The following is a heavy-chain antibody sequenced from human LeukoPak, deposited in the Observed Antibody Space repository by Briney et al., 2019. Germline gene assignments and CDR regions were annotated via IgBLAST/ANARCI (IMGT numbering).Heavy chain of an antibody. D-gene: IGHD2-15*01. CDR1: GGTFSSYA. V-gene: IGHV1-3*01. CDR3: ARVGLGCSGGSCYSALYYYYGMDV. J-gene: IGHJ6*02. Sequence: ASVKVSCKASGGTFSSYAISWVRQAPGQRLEWMGWINAGNGNTKYSQKFQGRVTITRDTSASTAYMELSSLRSEDTAVYYCARVGLGCSGGSCYSALYYYYGMDVWGQGTTVTVSS. CDR2: INAGNGNT.